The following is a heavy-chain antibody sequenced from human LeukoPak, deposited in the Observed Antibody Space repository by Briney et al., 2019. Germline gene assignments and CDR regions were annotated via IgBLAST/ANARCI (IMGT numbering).Heavy chain of an antibody. Sequence: QPGGSLRLSCATSGFTFTNYAMSWVRQAPGKGLEWVSSIGGSGGSTYYTDAVKGRFTISRDNSKNTLYLQMSSLRAEDTAVYYCATRDTVARGLISRGYVMDVWGQGTTVTVSS. D-gene: IGHD3-10*01. CDR3: ATRDTVARGLISRGYVMDV. V-gene: IGHV3-23*01. J-gene: IGHJ6*02. CDR1: GFTFTNYA. CDR2: IGGSGGST.